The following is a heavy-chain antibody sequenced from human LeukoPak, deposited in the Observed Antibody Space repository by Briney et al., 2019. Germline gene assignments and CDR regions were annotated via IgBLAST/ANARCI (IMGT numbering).Heavy chain of an antibody. Sequence: PGGSLRLSCAASGFTVSSSYMSWVRQTPGEGLEWVSVIYSDGGTYYADSVKGRFTISRDNSKNALFLQMNSLRVEDTAVYYCAKVGAGYSSSPWGQGTLVTVSS. J-gene: IGHJ5*02. D-gene: IGHD6-13*01. CDR2: IYSDGGT. CDR1: GFTVSSSY. V-gene: IGHV3-53*01. CDR3: AKVGAGYSSSP.